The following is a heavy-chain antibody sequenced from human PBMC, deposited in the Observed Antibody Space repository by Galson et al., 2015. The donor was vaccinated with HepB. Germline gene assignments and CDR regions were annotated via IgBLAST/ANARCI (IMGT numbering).Heavy chain of an antibody. D-gene: IGHD5-12*01. V-gene: IGHV1-8*01. J-gene: IGHJ4*02. CDR1: GYTFTSYD. CDR3: ARHGYSGYDNGIDY. Sequence: SVKVSCKASGYTFTSYDINWVRQATGQGLEWMGWMNPNSGNTGYAQKFQGRVTMTRNTSISTAYMELSSLRSEDTAVYYCARHGYSGYDNGIDYWGQGTLVTVSS. CDR2: MNPNSGNT.